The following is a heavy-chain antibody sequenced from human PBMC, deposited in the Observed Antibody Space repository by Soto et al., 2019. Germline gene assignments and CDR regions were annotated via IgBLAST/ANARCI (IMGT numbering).Heavy chain of an antibody. D-gene: IGHD3-3*01. Sequence: QVQLVESGGGVDQPGRSLRLSCVASGFTFSRYPIHWVRQAPGKGLEWVTTISSDGNDKYSSDSVNGRFTTSRDNSKNTVYLQMNNLGVEDSAVYYCAKEGVADKYYYYGMDVWGQGTTVNVSS. CDR2: ISSDGNDK. CDR1: GFTFSRYP. J-gene: IGHJ6*02. CDR3: AKEGVADKYYYYGMDV. V-gene: IGHV3-30*04.